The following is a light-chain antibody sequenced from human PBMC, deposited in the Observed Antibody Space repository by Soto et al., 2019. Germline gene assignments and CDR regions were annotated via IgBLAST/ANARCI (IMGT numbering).Light chain of an antibody. CDR2: DAS. J-gene: IGKJ5*01. Sequence: EVGLTQSPATLSLSPGERATLSCRASQSVSNCLAWYQQKPGQAPRLLIYDASTRVTGIPARFSGSGSGTDFTLTISSLEPEDFAVYSCQQCSNWPPITFGQGTRLEIK. V-gene: IGKV3-11*01. CDR1: QSVSNC. CDR3: QQCSNWPPIT.